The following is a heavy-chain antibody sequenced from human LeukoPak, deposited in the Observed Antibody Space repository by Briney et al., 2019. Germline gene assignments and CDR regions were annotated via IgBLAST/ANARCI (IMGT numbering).Heavy chain of an antibody. D-gene: IGHD6-19*01. CDR1: GGSFSGYY. V-gene: IGHV4-34*01. CDR2: INHSGST. J-gene: IGHJ4*02. CDR3: ARVRPYSSGWNAFDY. Sequence: SETLSLTCAVYGGSFSGYYWSWIRQPPGKGLEWIGEINHSGSTNYNPSLKSRVTISVDTFKNQFSLKLSSVTAADTAVYYCARVRPYSSGWNAFDYWGQGTLVTVSS.